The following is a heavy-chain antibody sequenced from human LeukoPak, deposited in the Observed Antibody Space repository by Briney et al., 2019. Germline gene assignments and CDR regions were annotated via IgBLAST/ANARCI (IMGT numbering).Heavy chain of an antibody. V-gene: IGHV4-34*01. CDR1: GGSFSAYY. D-gene: IGHD1-1*01. J-gene: IGHJ4*02. CDR3: ARAIYKSTGTYGY. Sequence: SETLSLTCAVYGGSFSAYYWSWFRQPPGKGLDWIGEINHSGSTNYNPSLKSRVPISVDTSKNQFSLKLTSVTAADTAVYYCARAIYKSTGTYGYWGQGTLVTVSS. CDR2: INHSGST.